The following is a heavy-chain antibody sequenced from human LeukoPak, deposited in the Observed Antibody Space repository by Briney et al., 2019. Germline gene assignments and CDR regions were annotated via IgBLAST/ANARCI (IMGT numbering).Heavy chain of an antibody. CDR2: IYYSGST. J-gene: IGHJ6*02. CDR3: ARDYYGSGGLGMDV. D-gene: IGHD3-10*01. Sequence: SETLSLTCTVSGGSISSYYWSWIRQPPGKGLEWIGYIYYSGSTNYNPSLKSRVTISVDTSKNQFSLKLSSVTAADTAVYYCARDYYGSGGLGMDVWGQGTTVTVSS. V-gene: IGHV4-59*12. CDR1: GGSISSYY.